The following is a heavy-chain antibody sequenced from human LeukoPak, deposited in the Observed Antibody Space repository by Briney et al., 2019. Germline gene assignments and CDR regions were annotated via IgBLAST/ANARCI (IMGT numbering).Heavy chain of an antibody. CDR2: SNHSGST. CDR1: GGSFSGYY. V-gene: IGHV4-34*01. Sequence: PSETLSPTCAVYGGSFSGYYWCWIRNPPRQGLDWIGKSNHSGSTNYNPSLKSRVTISVDTSKNQFSLKLSSVTAADTAVYYCARTHCSGGSCYNATFDYWGQGTLVTVSS. J-gene: IGHJ4*02. D-gene: IGHD2-15*01. CDR3: ARTHCSGGSCYNATFDY.